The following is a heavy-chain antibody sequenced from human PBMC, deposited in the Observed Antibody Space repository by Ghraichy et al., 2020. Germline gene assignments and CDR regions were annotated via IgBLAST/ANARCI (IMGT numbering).Heavy chain of an antibody. D-gene: IGHD2-2*01. Sequence: GGSLRLSCAASGFTFSSYGMHWVRQAPGKGLEWVAVIWYDGSNKYYADSVKGRFTISRDNSKNTLYLQMNSLRAEDTAVYYCARDHYCSSTSCYQSLESHFDYWGQGTLVTVSS. V-gene: IGHV3-33*01. J-gene: IGHJ4*02. CDR3: ARDHYCSSTSCYQSLESHFDY. CDR2: IWYDGSNK. CDR1: GFTFSSYG.